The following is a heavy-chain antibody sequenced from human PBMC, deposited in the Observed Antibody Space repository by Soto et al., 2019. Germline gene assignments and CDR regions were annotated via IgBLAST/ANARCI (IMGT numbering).Heavy chain of an antibody. CDR1: GFTFSSYA. J-gene: IGHJ4*02. CDR3: AKDKIWIQLWSPGGFYFDY. CDR2: ISYDGSNK. D-gene: IGHD5-18*01. Sequence: HPGGSLRLSCAASGFTFSSYAMHWVRQAPGKGLEWVAVISYDGSNKYYADSVKGRFTISRDNSKNTLYLQMNSLRAEDTAVYYCAKDKIWIQLWSPGGFYFDYWGQGTLVTVSS. V-gene: IGHV3-30*04.